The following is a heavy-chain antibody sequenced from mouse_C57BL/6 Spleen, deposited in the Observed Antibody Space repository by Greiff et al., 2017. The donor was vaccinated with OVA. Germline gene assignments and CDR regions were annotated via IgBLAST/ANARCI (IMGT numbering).Heavy chain of an antibody. CDR1: GYTFTSYW. D-gene: IGHD2-2*01. V-gene: IGHV1-55*01. J-gene: IGHJ4*01. CDR2: IYPGSGST. Sequence: QVQLQQPGAELVKPGASVKMSCKASGYTFTSYWITWVKQRPGQGLEWIGDIYPGSGSTNYNEKFKSKATLTVDTASSTAYMQLSSLTSEDSAVDDCERHYGYDDAMDYWGQGTSVTVSS. CDR3: ERHYGYDDAMDY.